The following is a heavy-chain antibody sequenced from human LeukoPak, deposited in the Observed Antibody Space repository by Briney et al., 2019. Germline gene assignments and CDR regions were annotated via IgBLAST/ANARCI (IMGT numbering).Heavy chain of an antibody. CDR2: IDPSDSDT. J-gene: IGHJ4*02. CDR3: GRLSLSGAYYFDS. CDR1: GYRFIDYW. Sequence: GESLRISCKGSGYRFIDYWITWVRQMPGKGLEWMGRIDPSDSDTNYSPSFEGHVAISADKSVSTAYLQWTSLEASDSAIYYCGRLSLSGAYYFDSWGQGTLVTVSS. D-gene: IGHD6-19*01. V-gene: IGHV5-10-1*01.